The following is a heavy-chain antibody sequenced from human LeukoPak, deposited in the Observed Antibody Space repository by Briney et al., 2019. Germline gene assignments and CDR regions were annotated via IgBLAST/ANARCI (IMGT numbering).Heavy chain of an antibody. V-gene: IGHV3-23*01. D-gene: IGHD2-15*01. Sequence: PGGSLRLSCAASGFTFSSYAMTWVRQGPGQGLEWVADISGGGGSTFYADSVKGRCTISRDNSKNTLYLQIHSLRAEDTAVYYCAIYGGSGTNAFDIWGQGTMVTVSS. CDR3: AIYGGSGTNAFDI. CDR1: GFTFSSYA. CDR2: ISGGGGST. J-gene: IGHJ3*02.